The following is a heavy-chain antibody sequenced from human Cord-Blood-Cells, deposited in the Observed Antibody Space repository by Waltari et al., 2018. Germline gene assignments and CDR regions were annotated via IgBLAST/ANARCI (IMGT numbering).Heavy chain of an antibody. CDR3: ASYSSSSNAFDI. Sequence: EVQLVESGGGLVQPGGSLRLSCAASGFTFSSYWMSWVRQAPGKGLEWGANIKQDGREKYYVDSVKGRFTISRDNAKNSLYLQMNSLRAEDTAVYYCASYSSSSNAFDIWGQGTMVTVSS. V-gene: IGHV3-7*01. CDR2: IKQDGREK. J-gene: IGHJ3*02. CDR1: GFTFSSYW. D-gene: IGHD6-13*01.